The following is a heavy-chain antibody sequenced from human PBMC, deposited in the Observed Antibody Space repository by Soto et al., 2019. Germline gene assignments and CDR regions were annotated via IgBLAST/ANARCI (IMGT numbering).Heavy chain of an antibody. D-gene: IGHD2-15*01. V-gene: IGHV1-69*13. CDR3: ATSRGAVIAATPGY. CDR1: GYTFTNYG. Sequence: SVKVSCKTSGYTFTNYGISWVRQAPGQGLEWMGGIIPIFGTANYAQKFQGRVTITADESTGTAYMELSSLRSEDTAVYYCATSRGAVIAATPGYWGQGTLVTVSS. J-gene: IGHJ4*02. CDR2: IIPIFGTA.